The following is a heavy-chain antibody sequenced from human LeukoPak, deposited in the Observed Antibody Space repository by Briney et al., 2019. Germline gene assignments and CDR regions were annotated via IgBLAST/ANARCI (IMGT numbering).Heavy chain of an antibody. CDR1: GYTLTELS. J-gene: IGHJ5*02. CDR2: FDPEDGET. V-gene: IGHV1-24*01. Sequence: ASVKVSCKVSGYTLTELSMHWVRQAPGKGLEWMGGFDPEDGETIYAQKFQGRVTITADESTSTAYMELSSLRSEDTAVYYCAREWQQLPYNWFDPWGQGTLVTVSS. CDR3: AREWQQLPYNWFDP. D-gene: IGHD6-13*01.